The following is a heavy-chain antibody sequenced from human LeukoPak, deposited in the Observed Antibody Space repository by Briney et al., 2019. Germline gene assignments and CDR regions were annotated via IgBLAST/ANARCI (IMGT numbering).Heavy chain of an antibody. Sequence: GGSLRLSCAASGLTFTNYGMDWVRQAPGKGLEWVAFIGYDGSNKYYADSVKGRFTVSRDTSKNTLYLQMNSLRTEDTAVYYFAQGLYYEDRSGYPAWGQGTLVTISS. CDR2: IGYDGSNK. CDR3: AQGLYYEDRSGYPA. V-gene: IGHV3-30*02. D-gene: IGHD3-22*01. J-gene: IGHJ5*02. CDR1: GLTFTNYG.